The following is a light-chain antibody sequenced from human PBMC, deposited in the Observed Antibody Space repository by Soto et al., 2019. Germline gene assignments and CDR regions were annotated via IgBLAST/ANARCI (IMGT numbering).Light chain of an antibody. V-gene: IGKV1-39*01. CDR3: QHTFNSPPWT. CDR1: QNIDMD. J-gene: IGKJ1*01. Sequence: DIHMTQSPSSLSASVGDTVTITCRASQNIDMDLNGYEQQPGKAPRVLISGASNLQSGVPSRFSGSESGTDFTLTINSLQPEDFASYFCQHTFNSPPWTFGQGTKGDIK. CDR2: GAS.